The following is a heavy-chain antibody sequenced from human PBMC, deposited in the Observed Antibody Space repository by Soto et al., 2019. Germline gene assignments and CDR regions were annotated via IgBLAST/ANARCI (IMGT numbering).Heavy chain of an antibody. D-gene: IGHD6-19*01. CDR2: MNPNSGNT. CDR3: ARERSSGWYVDY. CDR1: GYTFTSYD. Sequence: QVQLVQSGAEVKKPGASVKVSCKASGYTFTSYDINWVRQATGQGLEWMGWMNPNSGNTGYAQKFQGRVSMTRNTSKSTAYMELSSLRSEDTAVYYCARERSSGWYVDYWGQGTLVTVSS. V-gene: IGHV1-8*01. J-gene: IGHJ4*02.